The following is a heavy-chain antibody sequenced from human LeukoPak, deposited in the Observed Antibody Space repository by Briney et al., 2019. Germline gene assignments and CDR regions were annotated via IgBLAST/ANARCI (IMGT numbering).Heavy chain of an antibody. V-gene: IGHV3-7*03. D-gene: IGHD3-22*01. Sequence: PGGSLRLSCAASGFTFSNYWMSWVRQAPGKGLEWVANIKGDGSYKYYVDPVKGRFTISRDNAKSSVYLQMNTLRAEDTAVYYCATSADSSGNDWGQGTLVTVSS. CDR2: IKGDGSYK. J-gene: IGHJ4*02. CDR3: ATSADSSGND. CDR1: GFTFSNYW.